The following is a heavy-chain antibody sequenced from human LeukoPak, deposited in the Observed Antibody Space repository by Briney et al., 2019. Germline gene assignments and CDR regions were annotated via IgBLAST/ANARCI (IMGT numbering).Heavy chain of an antibody. CDR2: INASGGGT. CDR1: GFTFSSYA. V-gene: IGHV3-23*01. J-gene: IGHJ4*02. D-gene: IGHD1-26*01. CDR3: AKIAGGGATSY. Sequence: GGSLRLSCAASGFTFSSYAMTWVRQAPGKGLEWVSSINASGGGTYYADSVKGRFTISRDNSKNTLYLQMSSLRAEDTAVYHCAKIAGGGATSYWGQGTLVTVSS.